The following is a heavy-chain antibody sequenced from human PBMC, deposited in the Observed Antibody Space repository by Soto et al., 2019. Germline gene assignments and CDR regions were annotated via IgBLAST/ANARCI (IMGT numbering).Heavy chain of an antibody. J-gene: IGHJ3*02. CDR1: GYSFTSYS. CDR2: IYPGDSDT. D-gene: IGHD2-21*02. V-gene: IGHV5-51*01. CDR3: ARHVIGYCGGDCSSGAFDI. Sequence: GESLNISCKGSGYSFTSYSIGWVRQMPGQGLEWTGIIYPGDSDTRYSPSFQGQVTISADKSISTAYLQWSSLKASDTAMYYCARHVIGYCGGDCSSGAFDIWGQGTMVTVSS.